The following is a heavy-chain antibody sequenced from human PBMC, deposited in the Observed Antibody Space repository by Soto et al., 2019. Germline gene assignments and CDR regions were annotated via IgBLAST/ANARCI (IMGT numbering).Heavy chain of an antibody. CDR2: ISGSGGST. D-gene: IGHD5-12*01. V-gene: IGHV3-23*01. J-gene: IGHJ5*02. Sequence: GGSLRLSCAASGFTFSSYAMSWVRQAPGKGLEWVSAISGSGGSTYYADSVKGRFTISRDNSKNTLYLQMNSLRAEDTAVYYCAKFVKGGLTWIRWFDTWGQGTLVTVSS. CDR1: GFTFSSYA. CDR3: AKFVKGGLTWIRWFDT.